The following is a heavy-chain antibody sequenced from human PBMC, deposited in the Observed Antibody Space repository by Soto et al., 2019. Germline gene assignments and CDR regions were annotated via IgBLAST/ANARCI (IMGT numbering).Heavy chain of an antibody. CDR1: GGTFSSYA. D-gene: IGHD6-13*01. CDR2: IIPVFGTA. V-gene: IGHV1-69*13. J-gene: IGHJ5*02. Sequence: ASVKVSCKASGGTFSSYAISWVRQAPGQGLEWMGGIIPVFGTANYAQKFQGRVTITADESTSTAYMELSSLRSEDTAVYYCARKDSSSWFNWFDPWGQGTLVTVPS. CDR3: ARKDSSSWFNWFDP.